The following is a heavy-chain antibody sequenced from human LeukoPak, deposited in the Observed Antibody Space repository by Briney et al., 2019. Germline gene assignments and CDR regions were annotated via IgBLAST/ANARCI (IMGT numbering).Heavy chain of an antibody. Sequence: PSETLSLTCSVSGDSISNSVYYWGWIRQPPGKGLEWIGVIYYSGSAYYNPSLNSRLTLSLDTSTNQFSLKVTSVTAADTAVYYGARLMARNDLFDIWGQGTMVTVSS. J-gene: IGHJ3*02. CDR2: IYYSGSA. CDR1: GDSISNSVYY. CDR3: ARLMARNDLFDI. V-gene: IGHV4-39*01. D-gene: IGHD1-1*01.